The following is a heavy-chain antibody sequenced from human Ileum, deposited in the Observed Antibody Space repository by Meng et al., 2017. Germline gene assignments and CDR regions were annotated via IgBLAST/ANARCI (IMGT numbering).Heavy chain of an antibody. CDR3: ARSSTSPASYFFDY. CDR2: IYYSGST. J-gene: IGHJ4*02. D-gene: IGHD6-6*01. CDR1: GGSVSSGSYY. V-gene: IGHV4-61*01. Sequence: VALEGPGPRLVRPSETLSLACTVSGGSVSSGSYYWSWIRQPPGKGLEWIGHIYYSGSTNYNPSLKSRVTISVDMSKNQFSLKLNSVTAADTAIYFCARSSTSPASYFFDYWGQGTLVTVSS.